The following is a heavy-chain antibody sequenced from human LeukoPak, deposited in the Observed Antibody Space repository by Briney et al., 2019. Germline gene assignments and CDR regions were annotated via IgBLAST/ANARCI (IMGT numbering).Heavy chain of an antibody. J-gene: IGHJ4*02. CDR1: GGSISSYY. CDR3: ARVNDGVTTG. Sequence: SETLSLTCTVSGGSISSYYWSWIRQPPGKGLEWIGYIYYSGSTNYNPSLKSRVTISVDTSKNQFSLKLSSVTAADTAMYYCARVNDGVTTGWGQGTLVTVSS. V-gene: IGHV4-59*12. D-gene: IGHD4-17*01. CDR2: IYYSGST.